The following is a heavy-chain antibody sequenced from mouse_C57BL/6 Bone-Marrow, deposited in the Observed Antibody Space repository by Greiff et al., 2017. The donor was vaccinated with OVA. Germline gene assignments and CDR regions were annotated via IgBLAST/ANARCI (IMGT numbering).Heavy chain of an antibody. J-gene: IGHJ1*03. CDR2: IYPRSGNT. CDR1: GYTFTSSG. Sequence: QVQLQQSGAELARPGASVKLSCKASGYTFTSSGISWVKQRTGQGLEWIGEIYPRSGNTYYNEKFKGKATLTADKSSSTAYMELRSLTSEDSAVYFCARRYYYGSSYDWYFDVWGTGTTVTVSS. V-gene: IGHV1-81*01. D-gene: IGHD1-1*01. CDR3: ARRYYYGSSYDWYFDV.